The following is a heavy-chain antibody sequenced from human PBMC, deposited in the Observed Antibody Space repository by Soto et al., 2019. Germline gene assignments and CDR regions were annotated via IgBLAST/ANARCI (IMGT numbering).Heavy chain of an antibody. CDR3: GRDFERYEIAQ. Sequence: PTESLSLTCSLSAGSIIGADSYWSWIRKHPVKRRDWIGYIAYSGDTYYNPSLRSRVTISADTPEYKFSLTLKSVTAADTVKSFCGRDFERYEIAQWRQGTSVTVYS. CDR2: IAYSGDT. D-gene: IGHD3-9*01. J-gene: IGHJ4*02. CDR1: AGSIIGADSY. V-gene: IGHV4-31*03.